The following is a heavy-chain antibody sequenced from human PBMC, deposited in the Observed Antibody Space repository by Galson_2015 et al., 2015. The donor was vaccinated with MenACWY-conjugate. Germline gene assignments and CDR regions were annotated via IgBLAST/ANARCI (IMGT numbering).Heavy chain of an antibody. Sequence: SLRLSCAASGFTFINAWMSWVRQAPGKGLEWIGHARSKSDGGTADYAAPVKGRFTISRDDSKSTLYLEMNSLKSEDTAVYYCTADYCSGGSCREDWGQGTLVAVSS. V-gene: IGHV3-15*01. CDR3: TADYCSGGSCRED. CDR2: ARSKSDGGTA. CDR1: GFTFINAW. D-gene: IGHD2-15*01. J-gene: IGHJ4*02.